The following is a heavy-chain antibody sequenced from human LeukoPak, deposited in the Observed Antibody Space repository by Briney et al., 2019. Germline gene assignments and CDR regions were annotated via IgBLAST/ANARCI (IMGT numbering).Heavy chain of an antibody. V-gene: IGHV1-18*01. CDR2: ISAYDGNT. D-gene: IGHD6-13*01. J-gene: IGHJ5*02. CDR3: ARDKVIASAGTPNWFGP. Sequence: ASVKVSCKASGYTFTNYGISWVRQAPGQGLEWMGWISAYDGNTNYEQKFQGRVTMTTDTATSTAYMELRSLRSDDTAVYYCARDKVIASAGTPNWFGPWGQGTLVTVSS. CDR1: GYTFTNYG.